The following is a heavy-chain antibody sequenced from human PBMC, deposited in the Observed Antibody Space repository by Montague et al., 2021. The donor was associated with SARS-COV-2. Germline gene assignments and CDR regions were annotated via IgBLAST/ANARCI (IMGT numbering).Heavy chain of an antibody. D-gene: IGHD5-12*01. CDR1: GFTFSSYD. Sequence: SLRLSCAASGFTFSSYDMPWVRQVTGEGLEWVSAINIVGDTYYXXXVXXXFTISRENAKNSLYLQMNSLRAADTAVYYCLREPRYRGNDFYGMDVWGQGTTVTVSS. CDR2: INIVGDT. V-gene: IGHV3-13*01. J-gene: IGHJ6*02. CDR3: LREPRYRGNDFYGMDV.